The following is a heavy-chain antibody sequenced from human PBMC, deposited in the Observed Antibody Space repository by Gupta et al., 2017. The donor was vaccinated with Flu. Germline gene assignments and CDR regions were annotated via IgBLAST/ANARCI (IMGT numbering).Heavy chain of an antibody. CDR3: AKDPDFGSGYYLYYYYGMDV. J-gene: IGHJ6*02. Sequence: EVQLLESGGGLVQPGGSLRLSCAASGFTFSSYAMSWVRQAPGKGLEWVSAISGSGGSTYYADSVKGRFTISRDNSKNTLYLQMNSLRAEDTAVYYCAKDPDFGSGYYLYYYYGMDVWGQGTTVTVSS. V-gene: IGHV3-23*01. D-gene: IGHD3-3*01. CDR1: GFTFSSYA. CDR2: ISGSGGST.